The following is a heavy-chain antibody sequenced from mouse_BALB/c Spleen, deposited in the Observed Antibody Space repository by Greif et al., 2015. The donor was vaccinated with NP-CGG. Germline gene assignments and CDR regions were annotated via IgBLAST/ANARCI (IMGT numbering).Heavy chain of an antibody. Sequence: EVQLVESGGGLVKPGGSLKLSCAASGFTFSSYAMSWVRQSPEKRLEWVAEISSGGSYTYYPDTVTGRYTISRDNAKNTLYLEMSSVRSEDTAMYCCARHYYGSSYFDYWGQGTTLTVSS. J-gene: IGHJ2*01. CDR2: ISSGGSYT. D-gene: IGHD1-1*01. V-gene: IGHV5-9-4*01. CDR1: GFTFSSYA. CDR3: ARHYYGSSYFDY.